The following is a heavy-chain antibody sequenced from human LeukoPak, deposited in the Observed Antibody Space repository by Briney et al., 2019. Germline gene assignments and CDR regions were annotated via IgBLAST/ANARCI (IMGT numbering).Heavy chain of an antibody. CDR2: IYYSGST. CDR1: GGSISSYY. Sequence: PSETLSLTCTVSGGSISSYYWSWIRQPPGKGLEWIGYIYYSGSTNYNPSLKSRVTISVDTSKNQFSLKLSSVTAADTAVYYCARQYSYVWILFDYWGQGTLVTVSS. V-gene: IGHV4-59*08. J-gene: IGHJ4*02. CDR3: ARQYSYVWILFDY. D-gene: IGHD5-18*01.